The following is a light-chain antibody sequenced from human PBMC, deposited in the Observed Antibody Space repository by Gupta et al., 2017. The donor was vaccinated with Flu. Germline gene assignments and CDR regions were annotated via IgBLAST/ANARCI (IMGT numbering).Light chain of an antibody. CDR1: QYISNY. J-gene: IGKJ4*01. CDR3: KQYDNLLFT. V-gene: IGKV1-33*01. CDR2: DAS. Sequence: DIQMTQSPSSLSASVGDRVTITCQASQYISNYFNWYQQKPGKAPKHLIYDASNLETGVPSRFSGRGSGTEFTATISSMQPEVMATYYGKQYDNLLFTFGGGTKVEIK.